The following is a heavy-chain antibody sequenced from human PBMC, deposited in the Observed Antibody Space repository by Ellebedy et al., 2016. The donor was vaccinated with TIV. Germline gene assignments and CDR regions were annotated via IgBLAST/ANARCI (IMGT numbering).Heavy chain of an antibody. CDR2: IYYRGNT. Sequence: LRLSXTVSGGSISSGSDYWSWIRQHPGKGLEWIGYIYYRGNTYYNPSLKSRVTISVDTSKNQFSLKLRSVTAADTAVYYCARGCSTTSCYLGIWGQGTVVTVSS. J-gene: IGHJ3*02. CDR3: ARGCSTTSCYLGI. CDR1: GGSISSGSDY. D-gene: IGHD2-2*01. V-gene: IGHV4-31*03.